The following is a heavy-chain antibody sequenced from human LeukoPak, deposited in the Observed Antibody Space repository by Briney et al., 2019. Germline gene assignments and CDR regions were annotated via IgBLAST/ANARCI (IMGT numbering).Heavy chain of an antibody. V-gene: IGHV4-4*07. Sequence: KASETLSLTCTVSGGSISSYYWSWIRQPAGKGLEWIGRIYTSGSTNYNPSLKSRVTMSVDTSKNQLSLKLSSVTAADTAVYYCARSRGIAAARDAFDIWGQGTMVTVSS. CDR2: IYTSGST. J-gene: IGHJ3*02. D-gene: IGHD6-13*01. CDR3: ARSRGIAAARDAFDI. CDR1: GGSISSYY.